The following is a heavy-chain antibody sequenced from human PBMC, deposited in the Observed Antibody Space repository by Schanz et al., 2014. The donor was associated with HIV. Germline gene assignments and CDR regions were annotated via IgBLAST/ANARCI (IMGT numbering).Heavy chain of an antibody. Sequence: VQLVESGGGLVQPGRSLRLSCAASGFTFSSYAMSWVRRAPGKGLEGGAFISDDGSNKYYADSVKGRFTISRDNSKNTLYLQMNSLRAEDTAVYYCAKDQGDVTGTPFDYWGQGTLVTVSS. CDR2: ISDDGSNK. V-gene: IGHV3-30*18. CDR1: GFTFSSYA. CDR3: AKDQGDVTGTPFDY. J-gene: IGHJ4*02. D-gene: IGHD1-20*01.